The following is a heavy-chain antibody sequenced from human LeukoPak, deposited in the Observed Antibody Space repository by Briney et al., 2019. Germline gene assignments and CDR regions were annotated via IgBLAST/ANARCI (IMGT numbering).Heavy chain of an antibody. D-gene: IGHD3-22*01. J-gene: IGHJ4*02. CDR2: ISGSGGST. Sequence: GGSLRLSCAASGFTFSSYAMSWVRQAPGKGLEWVSAISGSGGSTYYADSVKGRFTISRDNSKNTLYLQMNSLRAEDTAVYYCAKDITVIVVAPGGFDYWGQGTLVTVSS. CDR1: GFTFSSYA. V-gene: IGHV3-23*01. CDR3: AKDITVIVVAPGGFDY.